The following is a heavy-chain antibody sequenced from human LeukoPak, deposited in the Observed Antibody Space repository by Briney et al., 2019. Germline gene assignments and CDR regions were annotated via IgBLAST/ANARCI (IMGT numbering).Heavy chain of an antibody. CDR1: GESFSGYY. V-gene: IGHV4-34*01. D-gene: IGHD1-26*01. Sequence: SETLSLTCAVYGESFSGYYWSWIRQPPGKGLEWIGEINQSGTTNYNPSLESRVAMSVDPSKNQFSLNLTSVTAADTAVYYCSRRPRNSGSDDGPPGLDYWGQGTLVTVSS. CDR2: INQSGTT. J-gene: IGHJ4*02. CDR3: SRRPRNSGSDDGPPGLDY.